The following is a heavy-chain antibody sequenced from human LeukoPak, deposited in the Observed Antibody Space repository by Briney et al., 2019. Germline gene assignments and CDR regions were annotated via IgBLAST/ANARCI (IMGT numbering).Heavy chain of an antibody. D-gene: IGHD3-3*01. CDR3: VRGLYDFWSGYYYYYYYYMDV. CDR1: GYTFTSYD. Sequence: GASVKVSCKASGYTFTSYDINWVRQATGQGLEWMGWMNPNSGNTGYAQKFQGRVTMTRNTSISTAYMELSSLRSGDTAVYYCVRGLYDFWSGYYYYYYYYMDVWGKGTTVTVSS. J-gene: IGHJ6*03. CDR2: MNPNSGNT. V-gene: IGHV1-8*01.